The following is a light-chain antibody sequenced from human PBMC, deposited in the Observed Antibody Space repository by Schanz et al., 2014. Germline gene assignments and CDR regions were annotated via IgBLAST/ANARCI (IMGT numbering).Light chain of an antibody. CDR1: SSNIGSNV. CDR2: RDN. Sequence: QSVLTQPPSASGTPGQRVTISCSGSSSNIGSNVVNWFRQLPGTAPKLLIYRDNQRSSGISDRLSASKSGTSASLAISGLQAEDEADYYCSSYTSSSIYVVFGGGTKLTVL. J-gene: IGLJ2*01. V-gene: IGLV1-44*01. CDR3: SSYTSSSIYVV.